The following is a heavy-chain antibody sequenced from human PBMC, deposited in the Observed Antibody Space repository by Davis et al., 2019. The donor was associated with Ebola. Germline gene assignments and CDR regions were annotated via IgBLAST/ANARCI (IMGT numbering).Heavy chain of an antibody. D-gene: IGHD1-26*01. V-gene: IGHV1-69*13. CDR2: IIPIFGTA. CDR1: GGTFSSYA. CDR3: AGPIVGATQLDAFDI. Sequence: SVKVSCKASGGTFSSYAISWVRQAPGQGLEWMGGIIPIFGTANYAQKFQGRVTITADESTSTAYMELSSLRSEDTAVYYCAGPIVGATQLDAFDIWGQGTMVTVSS. J-gene: IGHJ3*02.